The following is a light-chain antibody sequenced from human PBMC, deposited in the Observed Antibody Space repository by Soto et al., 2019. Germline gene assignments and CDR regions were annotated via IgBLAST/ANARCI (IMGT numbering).Light chain of an antibody. CDR1: QSISSW. J-gene: IGKJ1*01. CDR2: AAF. Sequence: DIQMTQSPSTLSSSVGDRVTITCRASQSISSWLAWYQQKPGKAPKLLIYAAFTLQTGVSSRFIGSGSGTDFTLTIKSLQTEEFATYYCQQSSSSPWTFGQGTKVDIK. V-gene: IGKV1-39*01. CDR3: QQSSSSPWT.